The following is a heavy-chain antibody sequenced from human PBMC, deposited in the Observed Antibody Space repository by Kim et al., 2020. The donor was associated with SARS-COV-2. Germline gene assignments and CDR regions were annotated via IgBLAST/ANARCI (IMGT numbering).Heavy chain of an antibody. CDR1: GGSISSGGYS. J-gene: IGHJ5*02. CDR3: ARGVFLWFYP. V-gene: IGHV4-30-2*01. D-gene: IGHD3-3*01. CDR2: IYHSRST. Sequence: SETLSLTCAVSGGSISSGGYSWSWIRQPPGKGLEWIGYIYHSRSTYYNPSLKSRVTITVNRSKNQFPLKLSSVTAADTAVYCCARGVFLWFYPSGQG.